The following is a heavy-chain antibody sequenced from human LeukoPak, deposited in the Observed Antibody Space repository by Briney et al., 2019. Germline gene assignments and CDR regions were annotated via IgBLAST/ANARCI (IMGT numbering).Heavy chain of an antibody. Sequence: PSETLSLTCTVSGGSISSSSYYWGWIRQPPGKGLEWIGSIYYSGSTDYNPSLKSRVTISVDTSKNQFSLKLSSVTAADTAVYYCARDREEDAFDIWGQGTMVTVSS. J-gene: IGHJ3*02. V-gene: IGHV4-39*07. CDR2: IYYSGST. CDR3: ARDREEDAFDI. CDR1: GGSISSSSYY.